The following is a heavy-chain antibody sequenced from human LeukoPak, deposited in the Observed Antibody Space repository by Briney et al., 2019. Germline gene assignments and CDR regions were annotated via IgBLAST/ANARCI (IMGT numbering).Heavy chain of an antibody. D-gene: IGHD3-10*01. V-gene: IGHV3-7*01. CDR1: ASTLGIFW. CDR2: IKEDGSKK. J-gene: IGHJ3*02. Sequence: GGSRTPSCLPSASTLGIFWMGWVRQAPGKGREWVANIKEDGSKKYYVGSVKGRFTISRDNAKNSLYLHMDSLTDEDTAIYYCARDWVAGVPFDAFDIWGQGTMVSVSS. CDR3: ARDWVAGVPFDAFDI.